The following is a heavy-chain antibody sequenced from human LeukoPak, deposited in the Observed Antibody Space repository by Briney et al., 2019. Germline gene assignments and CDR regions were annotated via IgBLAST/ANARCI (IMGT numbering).Heavy chain of an antibody. V-gene: IGHV3-7*01. CDR3: ARERVVTRYFDY. Sequence: PGGSLRLSCAASGFSFSNHWMIWVRQAPGKGLEWVANIKQDGREKYYADSVKGRFTISRDNAKNSLYLQMNSLRAKDTAVYYCARERVVTRYFDYWGQGTQVTVSS. CDR2: IKQDGREK. CDR1: GFSFSNHW. J-gene: IGHJ4*02.